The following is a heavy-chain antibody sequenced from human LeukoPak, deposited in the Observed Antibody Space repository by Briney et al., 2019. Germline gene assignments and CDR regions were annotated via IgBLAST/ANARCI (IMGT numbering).Heavy chain of an antibody. D-gene: IGHD2-2*01. CDR3: ASVSLGYCSSTSCRSGGY. J-gene: IGHJ4*02. V-gene: IGHV4-34*01. CDR1: GGTFSGYC. Sequence: PSETLSLTCAVYGGTFSGYCWSWIRPRPGMGLVWFGEINHSGSTNYNTTLKSRVTISVDTSKNQFSLKLSSVSAADTAVYYCASVSLGYCSSTSCRSGGYWGQGTLVTVSS. CDR2: INHSGST.